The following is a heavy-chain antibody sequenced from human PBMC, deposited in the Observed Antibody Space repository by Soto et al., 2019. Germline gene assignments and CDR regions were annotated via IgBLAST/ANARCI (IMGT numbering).Heavy chain of an antibody. CDR2: INHSGST. Sequence: QVQLQQWGAGLLKPSETLSLTCAVYGGSFSGYYWSWIRQPPGKGLEWIGEINHSGSTNYNPSLKSRVTIAVDTSKNQVYLKLSSVTAAGTAVYYCARGRARITIFGVAIDGMDVWGQGTTVTFSS. CDR3: ARGRARITIFGVAIDGMDV. V-gene: IGHV4-34*01. J-gene: IGHJ6*02. D-gene: IGHD3-3*01. CDR1: GGSFSGYY.